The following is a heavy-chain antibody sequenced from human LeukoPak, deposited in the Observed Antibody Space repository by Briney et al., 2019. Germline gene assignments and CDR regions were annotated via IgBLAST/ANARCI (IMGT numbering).Heavy chain of an antibody. V-gene: IGHV3-21*01. D-gene: IGHD1/OR15-1a*01. Sequence: PGGSLRLSCAASGFTFSSYSMNWVRQAPGKGLEWVSSISSSSSYIYYADSVKGRFTISRDNSKYTLYLQMNSLRADDTAVYYCAKQRPGTPSGLDYWGQGTLVTVSS. CDR2: ISSSSSYI. CDR3: AKQRPGTPSGLDY. CDR1: GFTFSSYS. J-gene: IGHJ4*02.